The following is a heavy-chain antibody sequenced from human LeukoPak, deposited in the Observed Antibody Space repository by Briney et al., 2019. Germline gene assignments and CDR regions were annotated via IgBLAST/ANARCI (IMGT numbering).Heavy chain of an antibody. CDR2: ISGSGGST. V-gene: IGHV3-23*01. Sequence: GGSLRLSCAASGFTFSSYAMSWVRQAPGKGLEWVSAISGSGGSTYYADSVKGRFTISRDNSKNTLYLPMNSLRAEDTAVYYCAKDLYWGAAAGIRIFDYCGQRTLVTVSS. CDR3: AKDLYWGAAAGIRIFDY. CDR1: GFTFSSYA. D-gene: IGHD6-13*01. J-gene: IGHJ4*02.